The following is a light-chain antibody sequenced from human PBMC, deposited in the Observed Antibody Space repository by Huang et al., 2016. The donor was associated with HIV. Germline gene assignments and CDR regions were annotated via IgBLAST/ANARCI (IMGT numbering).Light chain of an antibody. CDR2: DAT. V-gene: IGKV1-33*01. J-gene: IGKJ2*03. Sequence: DIQMTQSPSSLSASIGDRVTITCQASQDISNYLTWYQQKPGEAPKLLLYDATNSEAGVPSRFSGSRSGTDFTLTISRRQPEDFATYYCQQFDNVPYSFGQGTRLEIK. CDR3: QQFDNVPYS. CDR1: QDISNY.